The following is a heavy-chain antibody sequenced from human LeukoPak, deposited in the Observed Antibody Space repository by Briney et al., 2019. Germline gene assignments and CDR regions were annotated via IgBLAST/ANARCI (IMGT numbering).Heavy chain of an antibody. D-gene: IGHD5-18*01. J-gene: IGHJ3*02. CDR1: GYTFTGYY. V-gene: IGHV1-2*04. CDR3: ARASRRRYGYGYPAYAFDI. Sequence: ASVNVSCTASGYTFTGYYMHWVRQAPGQGLEWMGWINPNSGGTNYAQKFQGCVTMTRDTSISTAYMELSRLRSDDTAAYYCARASRRRYGYGYPAYAFDIWGQGTMVTVSS. CDR2: INPNSGGT.